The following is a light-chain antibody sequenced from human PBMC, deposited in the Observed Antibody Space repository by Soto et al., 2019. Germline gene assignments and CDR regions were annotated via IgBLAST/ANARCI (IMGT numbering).Light chain of an antibody. CDR1: QSVSNVGGSF. Sequence: EIVLTQSPGTLSLSPGERATLSCRASQSVSNVGGSFLAWYQHKPGQAPRLLIYGASSRATGIPDRFSGSGSGTDFTLTISRLEHEDFAVYYCKQYGSSPTFGQGTKVDIK. V-gene: IGKV3-20*01. CDR2: GAS. CDR3: KQYGSSPT. J-gene: IGKJ1*01.